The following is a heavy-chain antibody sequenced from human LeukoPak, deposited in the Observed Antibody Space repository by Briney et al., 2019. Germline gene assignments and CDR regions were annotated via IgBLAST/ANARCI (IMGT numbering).Heavy chain of an antibody. D-gene: IGHD3-22*01. CDR2: ISGSGGSI. V-gene: IGHV3-23*01. Sequence: GGSLRLSCAASGFTFSSYAMSWVRQAPGKGLGWVSAISGSGGSIYYADSVKGRFTISRDNAKNSLYLQMNSLRAEDTAVYYCARDRYYEPFDYWGQGTLVTVSS. CDR1: GFTFSSYA. CDR3: ARDRYYEPFDY. J-gene: IGHJ4*02.